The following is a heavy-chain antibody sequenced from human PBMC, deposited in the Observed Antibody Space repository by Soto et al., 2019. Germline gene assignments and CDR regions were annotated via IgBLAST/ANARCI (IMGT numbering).Heavy chain of an antibody. CDR1: GGSISTYY. CDR2: IYYSGTT. Sequence: QVQLQESGPGLLKPSETLSHTCTVSGGSISTYYWSWIRQPPGKGLEWIGCIYYSGTTNYYPSLKSRVTISVDTSKNQFSLKLSSVTAADTAVYYCARGKYSGSYYDWFDPWGQGTLVTVSS. CDR3: ARGKYSGSYYDWFDP. D-gene: IGHD1-26*01. V-gene: IGHV4-59*01. J-gene: IGHJ5*02.